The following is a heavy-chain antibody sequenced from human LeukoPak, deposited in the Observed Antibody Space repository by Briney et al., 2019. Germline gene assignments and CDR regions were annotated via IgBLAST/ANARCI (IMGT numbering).Heavy chain of an antibody. CDR3: ARGIRDHCSSTSCGFDY. J-gene: IGHJ4*02. D-gene: IGHD2-2*01. CDR2: IYTSGST. Sequence: SQTLSLTCTVSGGSISSGSYYWSWIRQPAGKGLEWIGRIYTSGSTNYNPSLKSRVTISVDKSKNQFSLKLSSVTAADTAVYYCARGIRDHCSSTSCGFDYWGQGTLVTVSS. CDR1: GGSISSGSYY. V-gene: IGHV4-61*02.